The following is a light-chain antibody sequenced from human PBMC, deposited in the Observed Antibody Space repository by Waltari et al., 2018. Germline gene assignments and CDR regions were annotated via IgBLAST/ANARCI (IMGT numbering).Light chain of an antibody. CDR2: EVS. J-gene: IGKJ1*01. Sequence: DIVMTQTPLSLPVTLGEPASISCRSSQSLLDSEDGNTYLDWYLQKPGQSPQLLIYEVSNRASGVPDRFTGSGSDTDFTLIISSVEAEDVGVYYCMQGIEYPWTFGQGTKVEIK. V-gene: IGKV2-40*01. CDR3: MQGIEYPWT. CDR1: QSLLDSEDGNTY.